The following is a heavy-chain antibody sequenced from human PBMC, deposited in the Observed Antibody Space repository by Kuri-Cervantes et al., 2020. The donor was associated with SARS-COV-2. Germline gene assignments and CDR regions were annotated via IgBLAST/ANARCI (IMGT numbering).Heavy chain of an antibody. CDR1: GASIRSAGYS. CDR2: IHHGGKT. CDR3: ARGGDIGHCPFDF. V-gene: IGHV4-30-2*01. J-gene: IGHJ4*02. Sequence: SETLSLTCAVSGASIRSAGYSWTWIRQPPGKGLEWIGYIHHGGKTYSYNPSLKSRVTISLDTSRNQFSLKLNSVTAADTAVYYCARGGDIGHCPFDFWGQGILVTVSS. D-gene: IGHD2-21*01.